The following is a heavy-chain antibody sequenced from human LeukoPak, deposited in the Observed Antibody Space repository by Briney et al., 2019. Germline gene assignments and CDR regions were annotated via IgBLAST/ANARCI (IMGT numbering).Heavy chain of an antibody. V-gene: IGHV1-69*04. CDR3: GVSSPPSYYYGMDV. J-gene: IGHJ6*02. CDR2: IIPIFGIA. CDR1: GGTFSSYA. Sequence: ASVKVSCKASGGTFSSYAISWVRQAPGQGLEWMGRIIPIFGIANYAQKFQGRVTITADKSTSTAYMELSSLRSEDTAVYYCGVSSPPSYYYGMDVWGQGTRVTVSS. D-gene: IGHD6-6*01.